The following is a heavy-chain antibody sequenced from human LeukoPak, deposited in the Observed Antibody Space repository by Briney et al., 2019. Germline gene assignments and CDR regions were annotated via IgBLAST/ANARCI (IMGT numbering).Heavy chain of an antibody. CDR1: GYTFTSYG. D-gene: IGHD2-15*01. V-gene: IGHV1-18*01. J-gene: IGHJ6*02. CDR2: ISEYSGKT. CDR3: ARDGTCSGGSCYSSYYYYYYGMDV. Sequence: VPVKVSCKASGYTFTSYGISWVRQAPGQGLEWMGWISEYSGKTNYAQKLQGRVTMSTDTSTSTAYMELRSLRSDDTAVYYCARDGTCSGGSCYSSYYYYYYGMDVWGQGTTVTVSS.